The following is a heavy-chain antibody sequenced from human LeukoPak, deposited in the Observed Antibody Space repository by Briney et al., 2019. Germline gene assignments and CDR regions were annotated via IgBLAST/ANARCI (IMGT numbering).Heavy chain of an antibody. CDR1: GDSINSGYY. D-gene: IGHD1-7*01. CDR2: MSHSGSA. V-gene: IGHV4-38-2*02. Sequence: PSETLSLTCTVSGDSINSGYYGGWIRQPPGKGLEWIGSMSHSGSAYHNPSLKSRVTISVDTSKNQFSLKLSSVTAADTAVYYCARAPRDPANFDDAFDIWGQGTMVTVSS. J-gene: IGHJ3*02. CDR3: ARAPRDPANFDDAFDI.